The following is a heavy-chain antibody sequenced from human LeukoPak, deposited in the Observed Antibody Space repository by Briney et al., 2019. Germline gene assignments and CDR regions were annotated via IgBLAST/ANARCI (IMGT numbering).Heavy chain of an antibody. V-gene: IGHV3-74*01. D-gene: IGHD4-17*01. CDR2: INIDGSTT. Sequence: PGGSLRLSCAASGFMFSSYWMHWVRQLPGKGLVWVSRINIDGSTTTYADSVKGRFTISRDNAKNTLYLQMNSLRAEDTAVYYCVRWGTTVTTNIPAFDIWGQGTVDTVSS. CDR3: VRWGTTVTTNIPAFDI. CDR1: GFMFSSYW. J-gene: IGHJ3*02.